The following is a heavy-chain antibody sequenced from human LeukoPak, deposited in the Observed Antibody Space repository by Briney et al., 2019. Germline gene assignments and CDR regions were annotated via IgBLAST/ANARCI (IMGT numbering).Heavy chain of an antibody. Sequence: SETLSLTCTVSGGSISSHYWSWIRQPPGKGLEWIGYIYYSGSSKYNPSLKSRVTISIDTSKNQFSLKLSSVTAADTAVYYCARLYDSSGYTNWLDPWGQGTLVTVSS. V-gene: IGHV4-59*11. D-gene: IGHD3-22*01. CDR2: IYYSGSS. CDR3: ARLYDSSGYTNWLDP. CDR1: GGSISSHY. J-gene: IGHJ5*02.